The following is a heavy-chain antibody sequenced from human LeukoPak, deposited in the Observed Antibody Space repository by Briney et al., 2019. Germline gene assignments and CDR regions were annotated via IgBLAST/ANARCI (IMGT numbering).Heavy chain of an antibody. Sequence: SETLSLTCTVSGGSISSYSWSWIRQPPGKGLEWIGYIYYSGSTNYNPSLKSRVTISVDTSKNQFSLKLSSVTAADTAVYYCARSPGSLRWFDPWGQGTLVTVSS. CDR3: ARSPGSLRWFDP. CDR1: GGSISSYS. D-gene: IGHD3-10*01. V-gene: IGHV4-59*12. CDR2: IYYSGST. J-gene: IGHJ5*02.